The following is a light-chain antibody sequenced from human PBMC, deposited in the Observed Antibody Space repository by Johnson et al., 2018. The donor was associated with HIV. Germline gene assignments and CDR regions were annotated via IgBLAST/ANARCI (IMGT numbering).Light chain of an antibody. CDR2: ENN. J-gene: IGLJ1*01. Sequence: LTQPPSLSAAPGQMVTISCSGCSSNIGNNYVSWYQQPPGTAPKLLIYENNKRPSGLPDRFPGSKSGTSATLGISGLQTGDEADYYCGTLDCSLSAHYVFGAGTHITVL. CDR1: SSNIGNNY. V-gene: IGLV1-51*02. CDR3: GTLDCSLSAHYV.